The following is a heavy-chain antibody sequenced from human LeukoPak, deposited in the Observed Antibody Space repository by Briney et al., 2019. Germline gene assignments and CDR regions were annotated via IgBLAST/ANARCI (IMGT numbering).Heavy chain of an antibody. V-gene: IGHV3-33*01. D-gene: IGHD3-3*01. J-gene: IGHJ5*02. Sequence: GGSLRLSCAASGFTFSSYGMHWVRQAPGKGLEWVAVIWYDGSNKYYADSVKGRFTISRDNSKNTLYLQMNSLRAEDTAVYCCAANNYDFWSGYSSWFDPWGQGTLVTVSS. CDR2: IWYDGSNK. CDR3: AANNYDFWSGYSSWFDP. CDR1: GFTFSSYG.